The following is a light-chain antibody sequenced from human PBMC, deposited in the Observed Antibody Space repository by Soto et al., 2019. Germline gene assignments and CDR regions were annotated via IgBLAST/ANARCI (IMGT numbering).Light chain of an antibody. Sequence: EIVWTQSPGTRALSGGGIATRACRASQSVGGSYVGWYQQKPGQGPRLLIFGPFSRATGIPDRFSGSGSGTDFTLPISRLEPEDFAVYYCQLFGSSRPFGQGTKVDIK. CDR3: QLFGSSRP. CDR2: GPF. J-gene: IGKJ1*01. V-gene: IGKV3-20*01. CDR1: QSVGGSY.